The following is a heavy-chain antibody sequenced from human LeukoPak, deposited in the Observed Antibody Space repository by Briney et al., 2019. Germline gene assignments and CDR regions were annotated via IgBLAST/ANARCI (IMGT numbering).Heavy chain of an antibody. CDR2: ISSSSSYI. V-gene: IGHV3-21*06. CDR1: GFTFSSYS. Sequence: GGSLGLSCAASGFTFSSYSMNWVRQAPGKGLEWVSSISSSSSYIYYADSVKGRFTISRDNAKNSLYLQMNSLRAEDTAVYYCVRESIRGTRDFDYWGHGTLVTVSS. J-gene: IGHJ4*01. D-gene: IGHD3-10*01. CDR3: VRESIRGTRDFDY.